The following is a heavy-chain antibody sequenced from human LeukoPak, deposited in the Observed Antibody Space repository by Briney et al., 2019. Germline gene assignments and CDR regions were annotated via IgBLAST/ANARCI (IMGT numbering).Heavy chain of an antibody. V-gene: IGHV4-59*01. CDR1: GGSISTYY. CDR2: IFYSGST. Sequence: PSETLSLTCTVSGGSISTYYWSWIRQPPGKGLEWIGYIFYSGSTNYNPSLESRVTISVDTSKNQFSLKLSYVTAADTAVYYCARGNSGSYYAMDVWGQGTTVTVSS. CDR3: ARGNSGSYYAMDV. D-gene: IGHD1-26*01. J-gene: IGHJ6*02.